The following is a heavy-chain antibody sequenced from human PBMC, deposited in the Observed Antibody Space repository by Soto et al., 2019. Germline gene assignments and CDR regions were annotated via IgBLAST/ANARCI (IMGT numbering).Heavy chain of an antibody. V-gene: IGHV3-7*05. D-gene: IGHD6-13*01. CDR1: GFTFSSYW. CDR2: IKQDGSEK. CDR3: ARGEQQLVPTRPIGFDI. Sequence: PGGSLRLSCAASGFTFSSYWMSWVRQAPGKGLEWVANIKQDGSEKYYVDSVKGRFTISRDNAKNPLYLQMNSLRAEDTAVYYCARGEQQLVPTRPIGFDIWGQGTMVTVSS. J-gene: IGHJ3*02.